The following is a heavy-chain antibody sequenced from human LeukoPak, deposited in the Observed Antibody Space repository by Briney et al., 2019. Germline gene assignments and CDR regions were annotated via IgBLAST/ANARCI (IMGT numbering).Heavy chain of an antibody. Sequence: PGGSLRPSCAASGITFSSYGMHWVRQAPGKGLEWVAFIHYDESNKYYADSVKGRFTISRDNSKNTLYLQMNSLRAEDTAVYYCASVRFLEWLTFDIWGQGTMVTVSS. V-gene: IGHV3-30*02. D-gene: IGHD3-3*01. CDR1: GITFSSYG. J-gene: IGHJ3*02. CDR2: IHYDESNK. CDR3: ASVRFLEWLTFDI.